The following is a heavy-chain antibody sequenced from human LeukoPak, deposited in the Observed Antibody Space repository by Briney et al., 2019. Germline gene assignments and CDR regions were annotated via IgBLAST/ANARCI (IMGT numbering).Heavy chain of an antibody. CDR1: GFTFSSYE. Sequence: GGSLRLSCAASGFTFSSYEMNWVRQAPGKGLEWVSYISSSGSTIYYADSVKGRFTISRDNAKNSLYLQMNSLRAEDTAVYYCARDESSRKQLWFGELFGYYYGMDVWGQGTTVTVSS. V-gene: IGHV3-48*03. CDR3: ARDESSRKQLWFGELFGYYYGMDV. CDR2: ISSSGSTI. J-gene: IGHJ6*02. D-gene: IGHD3-10*01.